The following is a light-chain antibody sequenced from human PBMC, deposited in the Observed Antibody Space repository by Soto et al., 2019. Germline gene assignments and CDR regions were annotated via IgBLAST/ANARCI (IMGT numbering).Light chain of an antibody. Sequence: QSALTQPSSVSGSPGQSITISCTGTSSDVGGYDYVSWYQQHPGKAPKLMIYDVSHRPSGVSNRFSGSKSGNTASLTISGLQAEDEADYYCSSYTNTNTHVFGTGTKVTVL. J-gene: IGLJ1*01. CDR1: SSDVGGYDY. CDR3: SSYTNTNTHV. CDR2: DVS. V-gene: IGLV2-14*01.